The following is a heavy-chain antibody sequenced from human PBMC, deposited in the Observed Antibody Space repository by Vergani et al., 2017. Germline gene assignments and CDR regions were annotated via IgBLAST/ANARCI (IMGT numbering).Heavy chain of an antibody. CDR1: GGTFSSYA. V-gene: IGHV1-69*12. D-gene: IGHD2-2*01. CDR2: IIPLFGTA. CDR3: AGCVCRSTSCEVAGISAFAS. J-gene: IGHJ3*02. Sequence: QVQLVQSGAEVKKPGSSVKVSCKASGGTFSSYAICCVRQASGQGLEWMGGIIPLFGTANYAQKFQGRVTITADESTSTAYMELSSLRSAETAVYYCAGCVCRSTSCEVAGISAFASGGEGTMVTVSA.